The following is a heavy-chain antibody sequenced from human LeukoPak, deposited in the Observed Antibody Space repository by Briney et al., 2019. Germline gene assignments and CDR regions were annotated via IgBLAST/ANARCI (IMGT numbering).Heavy chain of an antibody. D-gene: IGHD3-9*01. Sequence: VASVKVSCKASGYTFTSYGISWVRQAPGQGLEWMGWISAYNDNTNYAQKLQGRVTMTTDTSTSTAYMELRSLRSDDTAVYYCARVHYDILTGYSYFDSWGQGTLVTVSS. CDR2: ISAYNDNT. CDR3: ARVHYDILTGYSYFDS. J-gene: IGHJ4*02. CDR1: GYTFTSYG. V-gene: IGHV1-18*01.